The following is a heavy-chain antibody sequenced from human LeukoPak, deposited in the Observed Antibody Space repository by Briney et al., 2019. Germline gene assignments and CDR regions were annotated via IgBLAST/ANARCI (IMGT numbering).Heavy chain of an antibody. CDR3: ARMGPRSPITIFGVVIQGGFDY. CDR1: GYTFTSYD. D-gene: IGHD3-3*01. CDR2: MNPNSGNT. V-gene: IGHV1-8*01. Sequence: GASVKVSCKASGYTFTSYDINWVRQATGQGLEWMGWMNPNSGNTGYAQKFQSRVTMTRNTSISTAYMELSSLRSEDTAVYYCARMGPRSPITIFGVVIQGGFDYWGQGTLVTVSS. J-gene: IGHJ4*02.